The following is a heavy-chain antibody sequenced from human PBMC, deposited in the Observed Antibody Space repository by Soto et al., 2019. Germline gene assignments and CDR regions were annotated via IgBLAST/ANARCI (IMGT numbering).Heavy chain of an antibody. V-gene: IGHV1-69*13. D-gene: IGHD3-22*01. CDR1: GGTFSSYA. CDR3: ARGYYYDSSGYLDFDY. Sequence: GASVKVSCKASGGTFSSYAISWVRQAPGQGLEWMGGIIPIFGTANYAQKFQGRVTITADESTSTAYMELSSLRFEDTAFFYCARGYYYDSSGYLDFDYWGQGTLVTVSS. CDR2: IIPIFGTA. J-gene: IGHJ4*02.